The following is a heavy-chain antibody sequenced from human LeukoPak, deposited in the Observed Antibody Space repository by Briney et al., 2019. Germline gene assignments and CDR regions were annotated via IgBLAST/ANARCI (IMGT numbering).Heavy chain of an antibody. CDR3: ARDPGIQLWYPLDY. CDR2: IYSDGSST. V-gene: IGHV3-74*01. Sequence: GGSLRLSCAASGFTFSSYWMHWVRQAPGKGLVWVSRIYSDGSSTTYADSVKGRFTISRDNAKNTLYLQMNSLRAEDTAVYYCARDPGIQLWYPLDYWGQGTLVTGSS. CDR1: GFTFSSYW. J-gene: IGHJ4*02. D-gene: IGHD5-18*01.